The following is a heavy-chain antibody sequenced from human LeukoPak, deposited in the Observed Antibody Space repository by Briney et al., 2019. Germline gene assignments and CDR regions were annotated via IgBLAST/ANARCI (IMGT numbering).Heavy chain of an antibody. CDR3: ARGGRQQLVTLWFDP. V-gene: IGHV4-39*07. CDR2: IYFSGST. CDR1: GGSINRSPYY. Sequence: SETLSLTCTVSGGSINRSPYYWGWIRQSPGKGLEWIGNIYFSGSTDPNPSLKSRVTISVDTSKNQFSLKLSSVTAADTAVYYCARGGRQQLVTLWFDPWGQGTLVTVSS. J-gene: IGHJ5*02. D-gene: IGHD6-13*01.